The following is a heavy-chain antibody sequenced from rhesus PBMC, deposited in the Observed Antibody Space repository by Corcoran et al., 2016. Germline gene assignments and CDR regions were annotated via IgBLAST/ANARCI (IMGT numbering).Heavy chain of an antibody. D-gene: IGHD6-13*01. V-gene: IGHV4S10*01. CDR3: ARDPPSIAAGSLAFDY. Sequence: QVQLQESGPGVVKPSETLSLTCAVSGGSISDSYRWSWIRQPPGKGLEWIGYIYGSSTSTNYTPSLKSRVTISKDTSKNQFSLKLSSVTAADTAVYYCARDPPSIAAGSLAFDYWGQGVLVTVSS. J-gene: IGHJ4*01. CDR1: GGSISDSYR. CDR2: IYGSSTST.